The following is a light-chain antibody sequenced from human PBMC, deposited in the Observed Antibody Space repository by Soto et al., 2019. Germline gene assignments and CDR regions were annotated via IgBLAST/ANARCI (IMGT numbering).Light chain of an antibody. V-gene: IGKV3-20*01. J-gene: IGKJ1*01. CDR3: QQYGISPRT. CDR2: GAS. CDR1: QSVGSSY. Sequence: EIVLTQSPGTLSLSPGERATLSCRASQSVGSSYLAWYQQKPGQAPRLLIYGASSRATGIPDRFSGSGSGTDFTLTTSRLEPEDFAVYYCQQYGISPRTFGQGTKVDIK.